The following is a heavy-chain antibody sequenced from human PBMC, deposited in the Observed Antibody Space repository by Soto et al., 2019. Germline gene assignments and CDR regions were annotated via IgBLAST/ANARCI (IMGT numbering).Heavy chain of an antibody. CDR1: GFTFSSYW. CDR2: IKSDGSST. CDR3: ATVAARWADAFDI. V-gene: IGHV3-74*01. Sequence: GGSLRLSCAASGFTFSSYWMHWVRQAPGKGLVWVSRIKSDGSSTTYADSVKGRFTISRDNAKNTLYLQMNSLRAEDTAVYYCATVAARWADAFDIWGQGTMVNVS. D-gene: IGHD1-26*01. J-gene: IGHJ3*02.